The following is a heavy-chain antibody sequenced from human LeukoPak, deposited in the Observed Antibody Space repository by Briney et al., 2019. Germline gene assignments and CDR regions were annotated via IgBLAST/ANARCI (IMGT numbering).Heavy chain of an antibody. CDR3: AKGDSYYDLLTCFDF. Sequence: PSETLSLTCAVYGGSFSGYYWSWVRQSPGKGLEWVSTFSGTSTLTYYADSVKGRFTISRDDSKNVLYLQMNSLRDEDTAVYYCAKGDSYYDLLTCFDFWGPGTLITVSS. CDR1: GGSFSGYY. V-gene: IGHV3-23*01. D-gene: IGHD3-9*01. J-gene: IGHJ4*02. CDR2: FSGTSTLT.